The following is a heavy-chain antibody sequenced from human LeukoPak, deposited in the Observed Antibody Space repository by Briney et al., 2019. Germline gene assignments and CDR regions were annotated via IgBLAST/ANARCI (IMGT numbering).Heavy chain of an antibody. CDR3: ARPRAGDNYNWFDP. Sequence: RGESLKISCEGSGYTFTNYWINWVRQMPGKGLEWMGRVNPSDSDTNYSPSFQGRVTISVDKSINTAYLQWSSLKASDTAMYYCARPRAGDNYNWFDPWGQGTLVTVSS. J-gene: IGHJ5*02. CDR1: GYTFTNYW. D-gene: IGHD5-24*01. CDR2: VNPSDSDT. V-gene: IGHV5-10-1*01.